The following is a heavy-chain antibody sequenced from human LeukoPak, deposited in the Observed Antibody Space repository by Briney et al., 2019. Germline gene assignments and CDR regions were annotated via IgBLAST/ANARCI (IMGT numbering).Heavy chain of an antibody. CDR2: ISGSGGST. CDR1: GFSFSNAW. J-gene: IGHJ4*02. Sequence: PGGSLRLSCAASGFSFSNAWMSWVRQAPGKGLEWVSAISGSGGSTYYADSVKGRFTISRDNSKNTLYLQMNSLRAEDTAVYYCAKSLVVVVAAIDYWGQGTLVTVSS. D-gene: IGHD2-15*01. CDR3: AKSLVVVVAAIDY. V-gene: IGHV3-23*01.